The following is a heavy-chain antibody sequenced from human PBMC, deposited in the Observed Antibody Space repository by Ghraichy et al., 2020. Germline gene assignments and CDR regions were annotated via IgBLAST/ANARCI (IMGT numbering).Heavy chain of an antibody. CDR2: VHPDGDT. V-gene: IGHV3-53*01. D-gene: IGHD5-18*01. CDR1: GFAVSTWY. J-gene: IGHJ4*02. CDR3: ATGPDRAKVGY. Sequence: SLRLSCAASGFAVSTWYMNWVRQAPGKGLEWVSFVHPDGDTFYADSVRGRFTISRDDPNNTVYLQMNKLGAEDTAVYFCATGPDRAKVGYWGQGTLVSVSS.